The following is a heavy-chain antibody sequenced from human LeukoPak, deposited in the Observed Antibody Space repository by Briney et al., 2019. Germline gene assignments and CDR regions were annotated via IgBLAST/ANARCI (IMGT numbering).Heavy chain of an antibody. CDR2: INHSGST. D-gene: IGHD5-24*01. CDR3: ARVLWATTIFFGY. V-gene: IGHV4-34*01. J-gene: IGHJ4*02. Sequence: SETLSLTCAVYGGSFSGYYWSWIRQPPGKGLEWIGEINHSGSTNYNPSLKSRVTISVDTSKNQFSLKLSSVTAADTAVYYCARVLWATTIFFGYWGQGTLVTVSS. CDR1: GGSFSGYY.